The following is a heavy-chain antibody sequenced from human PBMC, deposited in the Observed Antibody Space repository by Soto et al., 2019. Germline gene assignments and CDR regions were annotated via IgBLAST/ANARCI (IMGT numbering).Heavy chain of an antibody. Sequence: EVQLVESGGGLVKPGGSLRLSCAASGFTFSSYSMNWVRKAPGKGLEWVSSISSSSSYIYYADSVKGRFTNSRDNAKNSLYRQMNSLRAEDTAVYDCAREHPPYWGQGTLVTVSS. CDR1: GFTFSSYS. V-gene: IGHV3-21*01. CDR3: AREHPPY. J-gene: IGHJ4*02. CDR2: ISSSSSYI.